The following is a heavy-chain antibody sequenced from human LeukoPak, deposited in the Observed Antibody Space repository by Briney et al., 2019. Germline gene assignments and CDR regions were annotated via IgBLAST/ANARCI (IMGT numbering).Heavy chain of an antibody. J-gene: IGHJ6*02. D-gene: IGHD3-3*01. CDR2: ISSSSSYI. V-gene: IGHV3-21*01. CDR3: ATTRGWSGYNYYGMDV. Sequence: GGSLRLSCAASGFTFSSYSMNWVRQAPGKGLDWVSSISSSSSYIYYADSVKGRFIISRDNVKNSLYVQMNSLRAEDTAVYYCATTRGWSGYNYYGMDVWGQGTTVTVSS. CDR1: GFTFSSYS.